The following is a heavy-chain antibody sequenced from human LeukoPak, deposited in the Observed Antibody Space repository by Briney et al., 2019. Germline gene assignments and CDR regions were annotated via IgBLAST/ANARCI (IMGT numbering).Heavy chain of an antibody. Sequence: GGSLRLSCAASGFIFSNYYMHWVRQAPGKGLVWVSHINGDGSNVNYADSVKGRFTISRDNAKNTLYLQMNSLRVEDTALYYCGRGKSPAAVDDWGQGTLVTVTS. CDR2: INGDGSNV. D-gene: IGHD2-2*01. CDR1: GFIFSNYY. CDR3: GRGKSPAAVDD. V-gene: IGHV3-74*01. J-gene: IGHJ4*02.